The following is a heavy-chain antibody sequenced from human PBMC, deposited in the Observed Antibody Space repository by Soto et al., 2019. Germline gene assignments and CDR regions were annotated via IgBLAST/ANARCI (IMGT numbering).Heavy chain of an antibody. V-gene: IGHV1-2*04. CDR3: ARESGGATATLDYYYFYMDV. Sequence: QVQLVQSGAEVKKPGASVTVSCRSSGDTFNDYYIHWVRQAPGQGLEWMGWINPNGGVTKYAQKFQGWVSMTRDTSIRTVYMQLNRLRSDDTAVYYCARESGGATATLDYYYFYMDVWGTGITVTVSS. J-gene: IGHJ6*03. CDR1: GDTFNDYY. CDR2: INPNGGVT. D-gene: IGHD5-12*01.